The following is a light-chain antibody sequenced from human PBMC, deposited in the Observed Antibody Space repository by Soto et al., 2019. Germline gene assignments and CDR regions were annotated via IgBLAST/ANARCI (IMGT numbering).Light chain of an antibody. CDR2: AEY. CDR3: QQANSFQLP. CDR1: QGISSW. J-gene: IGKJ4*01. Sequence: TQLTESPSSVSAPVYDRVSSTCRASQGISSWLAWYQQKPGKAHNIMIYAEYSLHSGVKSRFSGSGSGTDFTLTIRSMQPEDFATYYCQQANSFQLPFGGGNKVDLK. V-gene: IGKV1-12*01.